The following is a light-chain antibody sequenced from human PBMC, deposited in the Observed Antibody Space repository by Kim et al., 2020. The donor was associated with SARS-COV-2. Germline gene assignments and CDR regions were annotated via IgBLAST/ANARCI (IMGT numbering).Light chain of an antibody. CDR3: LQHRTYPIT. J-gene: IGKJ5*01. CDR1: QDIGND. V-gene: IGKV1-17*01. CDR2: GAS. Sequence: DIQMTQSPSSLSASVGDRVTITCRASQDIGNDLGWYQQSPGRAPKRLIYGASNLQSGVPSRFSGIGSETEFTLTINSLQPEDFATYFCLQHRTYPITFGQGTRLEIK.